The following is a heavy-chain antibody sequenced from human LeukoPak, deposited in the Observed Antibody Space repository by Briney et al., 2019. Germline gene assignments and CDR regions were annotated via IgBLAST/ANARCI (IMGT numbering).Heavy chain of an antibody. CDR1: GFTFSSYG. V-gene: IGHV3-33*01. D-gene: IGHD3-22*01. CDR2: IWYDGSNK. J-gene: IGHJ4*02. Sequence: PGRSLRLSCAASGFTFSSYGMHWVRQAPGKGLEWVAVIWYDGSNKHYADSVKGRFTISRDNSKNTLDLQMNSLRAEDTAVYYCVRDQNCDTSSPFYWGQGTLVTVSS. CDR3: VRDQNCDTSSPFY.